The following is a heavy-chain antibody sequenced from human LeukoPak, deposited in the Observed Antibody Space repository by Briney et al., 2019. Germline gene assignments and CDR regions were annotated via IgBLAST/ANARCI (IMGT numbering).Heavy chain of an antibody. CDR1: GYTFTVYY. CDR3: ARDSKWLVRGLGVY. D-gene: IGHD6-19*01. V-gene: IGHV1-2*02. J-gene: IGHJ4*02. Sequence: ASVKVSCKASGYTFTVYYMHWVRQAPGQGLEWMGWINTNSGGTNYAQKFQGRITMTRDTSISTAYMELSRLRCDETAVYYCARDSKWLVRGLGVYWGQGTLVTVSS. CDR2: INTNSGGT.